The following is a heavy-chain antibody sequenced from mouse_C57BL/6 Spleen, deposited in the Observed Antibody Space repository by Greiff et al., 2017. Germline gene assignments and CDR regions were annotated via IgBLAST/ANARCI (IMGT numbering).Heavy chain of an antibody. J-gene: IGHJ3*01. V-gene: IGHV1-7*01. Sequence: VNVVESGAELAKPGASVKLSCKASGYTFTSYWMHWVKQRPGQGLEWIGYINPSSGYTKYNQKFKDKATLTADKSSSAAYMQLSSLTYEDSAVYYCARSGDGYSAWFAYWGQGTLVTVSA. CDR2: INPSSGYT. CDR1: GYTFTSYW. CDR3: ARSGDGYSAWFAY. D-gene: IGHD2-3*01.